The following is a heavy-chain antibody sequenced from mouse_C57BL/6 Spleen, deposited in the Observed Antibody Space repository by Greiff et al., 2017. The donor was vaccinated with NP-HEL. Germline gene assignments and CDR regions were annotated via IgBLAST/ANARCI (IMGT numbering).Heavy chain of an antibody. CDR1: GFTFSDYG. CDR3: ARRLRLSWFAY. D-gene: IGHD1-1*02. J-gene: IGHJ3*01. Sequence: EVMLVESGGGLVKPGGSLKLSCAASGFTFSDYGMHWVRQAPEKGLEWVAYISSGSSTIYYADTVKGRFTISRDNAKNTLFLQMTSLRSEDTAMYYCARRLRLSWFAYWGQGTLVTVSA. CDR2: ISSGSSTI. V-gene: IGHV5-17*01.